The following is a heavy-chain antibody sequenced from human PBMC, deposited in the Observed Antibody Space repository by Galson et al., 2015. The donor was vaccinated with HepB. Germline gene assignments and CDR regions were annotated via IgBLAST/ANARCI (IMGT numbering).Heavy chain of an antibody. CDR2: ISGSGGSS. V-gene: IGHV3-23*01. CDR1: GFTFSSYA. Sequence: SLRLSCAASGFTFSSYAMSWVRQAPGKGLEWVSAISGSGGSSYYAGSVKGRFTVSRDNTNTTLYLELNSLRAEDTAVYYCAKVHPDCGGDWRSYWYFDFWGRGTLVTVSS. J-gene: IGHJ2*01. CDR3: AKVHPDCGGDWRSYWYFDF. D-gene: IGHD2-21*02.